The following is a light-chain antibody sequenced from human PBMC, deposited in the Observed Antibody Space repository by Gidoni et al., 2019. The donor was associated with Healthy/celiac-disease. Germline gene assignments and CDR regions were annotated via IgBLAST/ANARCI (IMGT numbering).Light chain of an antibody. J-gene: IGLJ2*01. V-gene: IGLV2-14*01. CDR2: EFS. CDR3: SSYTSSSTLAV. Sequence: QSALTQPASVSGSPGQSITISCTGPSSDVGGYNYVSWYQQHPGKAPKLMIYEFSNRPSGVSNRFSGSKSGNTASLTISGLQAEDEADYYCSSYTSSSTLAVFGGGTKLTVL. CDR1: SSDVGGYNY.